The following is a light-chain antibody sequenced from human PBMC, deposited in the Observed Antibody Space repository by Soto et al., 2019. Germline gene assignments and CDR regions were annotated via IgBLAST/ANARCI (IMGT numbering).Light chain of an antibody. V-gene: IGKV3-20*01. CDR2: GAS. CDR3: QQCDSSPPALT. CDR1: QSVSSSY. Sequence: EIVLTQSPGTLSLSPGERATLSCRASQSVSSSYLAWYQQKPGQAPRLLISGASSRATGIPDRFSGSGSGTDFTLTISRLEPEDFALYYCQQCDSSPPALTFGGGTKVEIK. J-gene: IGKJ4*01.